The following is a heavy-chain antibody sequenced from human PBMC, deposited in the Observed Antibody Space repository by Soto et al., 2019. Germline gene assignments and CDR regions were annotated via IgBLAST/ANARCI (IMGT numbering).Heavy chain of an antibody. D-gene: IGHD3-16*01. CDR3: ARLGGSYYYYYGMDV. CDR2: IYPGDSDT. CDR1: GYSFTSYW. J-gene: IGHJ6*02. Sequence: PGESLKISCKGSGYSFTSYWIGWVRQMPGKGLEWMGIIYPGDSDTRYSPSFQGQVTISADKSSSTAYLQWSSLKTSDTAMYYCARLGGSYYYYYGMDVWGQGATDTFSS. V-gene: IGHV5-51*01.